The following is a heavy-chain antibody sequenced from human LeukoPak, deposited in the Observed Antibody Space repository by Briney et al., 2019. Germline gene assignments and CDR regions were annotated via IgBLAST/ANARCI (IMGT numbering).Heavy chain of an antibody. CDR3: ARWGQNYYDSSGLDY. CDR1: GGSFSRYY. Sequence: PSETLSLTRAVYGGSFSRYYWSWMRQPPSKGLEWIGEINYSGRTNYNPSLKSRGPIYVDPSKNQVFLELTSVTPADTAVYYCARWGQNYYDSSGLDYWGQGTLVTVSS. V-gene: IGHV4-34*01. J-gene: IGHJ4*02. CDR2: INYSGRT. D-gene: IGHD3-22*01.